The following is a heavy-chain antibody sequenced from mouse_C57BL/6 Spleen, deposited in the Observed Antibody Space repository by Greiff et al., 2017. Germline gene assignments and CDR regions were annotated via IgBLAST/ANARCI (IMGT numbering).Heavy chain of an antibody. Sequence: QVHVKQPGTELVKPGASVKLSCKASGYTFTSYWMHWVKQRPGQGLEWIGNINPSNGGTNYNEKFKSKATLTVDKSSSTAYMQLSSLTSEDSAVYYCARWGYSSYWYFDVWGTGTTVTVSS. D-gene: IGHD2-5*01. CDR1: GYTFTSYW. CDR3: ARWGYSSYWYFDV. J-gene: IGHJ1*03. V-gene: IGHV1-53*01. CDR2: INPSNGGT.